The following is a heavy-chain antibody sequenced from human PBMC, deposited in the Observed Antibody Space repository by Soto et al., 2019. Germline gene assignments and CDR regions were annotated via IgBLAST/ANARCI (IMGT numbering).Heavy chain of an antibody. CDR3: ARDPLYDYGDLSHVFDI. CDR1: GGSVISNSYS. Sequence: SQTLSLTWTVSGGSVISNSYSWIFIRQSPGKGLEWIATIYSAENTYYSPSLKNRVAISVDTSKNQFSLKLSSVTAADTAVYFCARDPLYDYGDLSHVFDIWGHGTMVTVSS. D-gene: IGHD4-17*01. J-gene: IGHJ3*02. V-gene: IGHV4-39*07. CDR2: IYSAENT.